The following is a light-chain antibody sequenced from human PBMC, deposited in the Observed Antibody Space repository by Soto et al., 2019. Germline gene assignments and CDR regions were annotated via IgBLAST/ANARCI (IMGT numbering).Light chain of an antibody. J-gene: IGKJ5*01. V-gene: IGKV1-5*01. CDR1: QNMRNL. CDR3: QQYYTYST. CDR2: YAS. Sequence: DIQLTQSPCTRSASVGDSVTITFRASQNMRNLLAWYQQKPGKAPKPLIFYASTLKTGVPSRFGGSGSGAEFNFTITGLQPDDFATYFCQQYYTYSTFGQGTRLEIK.